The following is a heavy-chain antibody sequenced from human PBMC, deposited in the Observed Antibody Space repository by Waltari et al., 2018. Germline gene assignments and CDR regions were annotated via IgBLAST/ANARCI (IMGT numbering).Heavy chain of an antibody. CDR2: ITDRGLT. J-gene: IGHJ1*01. Sequence: QVLLQQWGAGLLKPSETLSLSCAVHGGSSFSPYFWYWVRQVPGKGLEWIGEITDRGLTNYNPALKSRATIAVDTSRNQFSLTLTSVTAADTALYYCARSAAIVVRGRYFQYWGQGTLVTVSS. CDR1: GGSSFSPYF. V-gene: IGHV4-34*02. D-gene: IGHD3-10*01. CDR3: ARSAAIVVRGRYFQY.